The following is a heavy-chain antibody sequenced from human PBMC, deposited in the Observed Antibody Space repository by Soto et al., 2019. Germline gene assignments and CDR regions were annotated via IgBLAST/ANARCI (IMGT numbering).Heavy chain of an antibody. Sequence: QVQLVESGGGVAQPGRSLRLSCTVSGFTFSGHAMHWVRQAPGKGLEWVTQIWYDGSNKYYAESVKGRFTISRDNSKNTVDLQMSSLRVEERAVYYCARDGQGLAPYALDVWGQGTSVTVSS. D-gene: IGHD6-19*01. CDR3: ARDGQGLAPYALDV. CDR1: GFTFSGHA. J-gene: IGHJ6*02. CDR2: IWYDGSNK. V-gene: IGHV3-33*01.